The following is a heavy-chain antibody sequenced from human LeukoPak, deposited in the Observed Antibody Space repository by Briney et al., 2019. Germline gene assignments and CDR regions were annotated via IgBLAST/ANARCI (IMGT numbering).Heavy chain of an antibody. CDR3: AKRGNDFWSGYLQNYFDY. CDR1: GFTFSSYA. Sequence: PGGSLRLSCAASGFTFSSYAMHWVRQAPGKGLEWVAVISYDGSNKYYADSVKGRFTFSRDNSKNTLYLQMNSLRDEDTAVYYCAKRGNDFWSGYLQNYFDYWGQGALVTVSS. V-gene: IGHV3-30-3*02. D-gene: IGHD3-3*01. CDR2: ISYDGSNK. J-gene: IGHJ4*02.